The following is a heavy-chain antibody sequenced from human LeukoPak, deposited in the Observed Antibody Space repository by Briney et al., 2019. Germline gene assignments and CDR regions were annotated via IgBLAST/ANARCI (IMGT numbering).Heavy chain of an antibody. D-gene: IGHD6-13*01. Sequence: GGSLRLSCAASGFTFSSYSMNWVRQAPGKGLEWVSYISSSSSTIYYADSVKGRFTISRDNAKNSLYLQMNSLRAEDTAVYYCARSGSSWSYYYYMDVWGKGTTVTVS. V-gene: IGHV3-48*04. CDR3: ARSGSSWSYYYYMDV. J-gene: IGHJ6*03. CDR1: GFTFSSYS. CDR2: ISSSSSTI.